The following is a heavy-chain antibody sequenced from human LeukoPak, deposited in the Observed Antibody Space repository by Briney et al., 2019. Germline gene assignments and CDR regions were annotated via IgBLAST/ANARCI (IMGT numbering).Heavy chain of an antibody. J-gene: IGHJ4*02. D-gene: IGHD1-26*01. CDR1: GGSISSSSYY. CDR3: ARGRGGSYSGSYYFDY. V-gene: IGHV4-39*07. Sequence: SETLSLTCTVSGGSISSSSYYWGWIRQPPGTGLEWIVEINHSGSTNYNPSLKSRVTISVDTSKNQFSLKLSSVTAADTAVYYCARGRGGSYSGSYYFDYWGQGTLVTVSS. CDR2: INHSGST.